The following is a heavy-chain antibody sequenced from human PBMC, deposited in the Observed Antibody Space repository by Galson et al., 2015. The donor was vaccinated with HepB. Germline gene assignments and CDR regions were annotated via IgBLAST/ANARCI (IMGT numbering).Heavy chain of an antibody. D-gene: IGHD5-12*01. CDR3: ARRGYSGYDP. Sequence: LSLTCAVYGGSFSGYYWSWIRQPPGKGLEWIGEINHSGSTNYNPSLKSRVTISVDTSKNQFSLKLSSVTAADTAVYYCARRGYSGYDPWGQGTLVTVSS. J-gene: IGHJ5*02. CDR1: GGSFSGYY. CDR2: INHSGST. V-gene: IGHV4-34*01.